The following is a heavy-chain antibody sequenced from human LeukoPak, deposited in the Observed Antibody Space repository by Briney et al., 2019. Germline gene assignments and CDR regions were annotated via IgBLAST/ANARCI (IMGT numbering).Heavy chain of an antibody. CDR1: GGSISSYY. CDR3: ARYYGSGSYYRLHAFDI. J-gene: IGHJ3*02. CDR2: IYYSGST. V-gene: IGHV4-59*08. D-gene: IGHD3-10*01. Sequence: SETRSLTCTVSGGSISSYYWSWIRQPPGKGLEWIGYIYYSGSTNYNPSLKSRVTISVDTSKNQFSLKLSSVTAADTAVYYCARYYGSGSYYRLHAFDIWGQGTMVTVSS.